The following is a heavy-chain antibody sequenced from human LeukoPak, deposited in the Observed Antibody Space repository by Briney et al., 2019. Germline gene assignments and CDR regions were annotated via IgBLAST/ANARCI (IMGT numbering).Heavy chain of an antibody. CDR2: IYYSGST. J-gene: IGHJ4*02. CDR1: GGSISSSSYY. D-gene: IGHD5-24*01. CDR3: ARLKGRELIDY. V-gene: IGHV4-39*01. Sequence: PSETLSLTCTVSGGSISSSSYYWGWIRQPPGKWLEWIGSIYYSGSTYYNPSLKSRVTISVDTSKNQFSLKLSSVTAADTAVYYCARLKGRELIDYWGQGTLVTVSS.